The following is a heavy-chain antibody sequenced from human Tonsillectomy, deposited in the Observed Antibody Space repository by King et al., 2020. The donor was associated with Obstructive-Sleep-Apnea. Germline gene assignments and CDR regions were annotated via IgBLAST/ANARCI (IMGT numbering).Heavy chain of an antibody. Sequence: QLVQSGAEVKKPGASLTVSCKAVGYTFTAYYIHILRQAPGKGLEWVAWINPKTGYTKFAQNFQERASGNSDTSTNTAYMELKNLKSDDTAVFYCARGVWGSSANYDAFDVWGQGTAVTVSS. D-gene: IGHD3-16*01. CDR1: GYTFTAYY. CDR3: ARGVWGSSANYDAFDV. CDR2: INPKTGYT. V-gene: IGHV1-2*02. J-gene: IGHJ3*01.